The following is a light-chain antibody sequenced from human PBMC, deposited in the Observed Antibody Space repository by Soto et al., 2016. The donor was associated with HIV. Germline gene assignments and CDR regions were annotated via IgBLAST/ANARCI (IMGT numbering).Light chain of an antibody. V-gene: IGLV3-21*03. J-gene: IGLJ2*01. CDR2: DDS. CDR3: QVWDSSSDPL. CDR1: NVGSKS. Sequence: SYVLTQPPSVSVAPGKTARITCGGTNVGSKSVHWYQQKPGQAPVLVVYDDSDRPSGIPERFSGSNSGNTATLTISRVDIGDEADYYCQVWDSSSDPLFGGGTKLTVL.